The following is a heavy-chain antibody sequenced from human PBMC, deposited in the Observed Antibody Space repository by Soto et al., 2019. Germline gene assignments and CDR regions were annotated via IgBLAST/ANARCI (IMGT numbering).Heavy chain of an antibody. CDR1: GFTFSSYG. Sequence: LRLSCAASGFTFSSYGMHWVRQAPGKGLEWVAVIWYDGSNKYYADSVKGRFTISRDNSKNTLYLQMNSLRAEDTAVYYCARATEASYGMDVWGQGTTVTVSS. CDR2: IWYDGSNK. J-gene: IGHJ6*02. V-gene: IGHV3-33*01. CDR3: ARATEASYGMDV.